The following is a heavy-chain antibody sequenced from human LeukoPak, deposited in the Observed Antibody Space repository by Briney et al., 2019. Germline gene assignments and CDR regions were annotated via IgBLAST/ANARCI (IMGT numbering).Heavy chain of an antibody. CDR3: ARDKGSGSQVWFDP. CDR2: IYHSGST. V-gene: IGHV4-4*02. D-gene: IGHD1-26*01. Sequence: SETLSLTCTVSGGSISSSNWWSWVRQPPGKGLEWIGEIYHSGSTNYNPSLKSRVTISVDKSKNQFSLKLSSVTAADTAVYYCARDKGSGSQVWFDPWGQGTLVTVSS. J-gene: IGHJ5*02. CDR1: GGSISSSNW.